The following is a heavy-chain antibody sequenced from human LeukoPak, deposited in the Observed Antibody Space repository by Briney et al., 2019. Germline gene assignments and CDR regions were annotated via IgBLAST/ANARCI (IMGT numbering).Heavy chain of an antibody. V-gene: IGHV3-48*03. Sequence: GGSLRLSCAASGFTFSSYEMNWVRQAPGKGLEWVSYISSSGSTIYYADSVKGRFTISRDNAKNSLYLQMNSLRGEDTAVYYCGRDRGGTSGWSPVGYWGQGTLVTVSS. J-gene: IGHJ4*02. CDR2: ISSSGSTI. CDR1: GFTFSSYE. CDR3: GRDRGGTSGWSPVGY. D-gene: IGHD6-19*01.